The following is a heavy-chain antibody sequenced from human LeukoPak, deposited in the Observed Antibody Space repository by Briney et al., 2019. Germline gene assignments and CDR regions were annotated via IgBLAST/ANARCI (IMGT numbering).Heavy chain of an antibody. J-gene: IGHJ3*02. Sequence: GGSLRLSCAASGFTVSSNHMSWVRQAPGKGLEWVSVIYSGGSTYYADSVKGRFTISRDNSKNTLYLQMNSLRAEDTAVYYCARLTTLDAFDIWGQGTMVTVSS. CDR1: GFTVSSNH. CDR3: ARLTTLDAFDI. D-gene: IGHD3-22*01. V-gene: IGHV3-66*04. CDR2: IYSGGST.